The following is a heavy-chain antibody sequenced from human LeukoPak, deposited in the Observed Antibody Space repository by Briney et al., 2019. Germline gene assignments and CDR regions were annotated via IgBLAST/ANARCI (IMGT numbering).Heavy chain of an antibody. CDR3: ARDPGSGYEEHFDY. V-gene: IGHV3-30*02. CDR1: GFTFSSYG. CDR2: IRYDGSNK. D-gene: IGHD5-12*01. J-gene: IGHJ4*02. Sequence: GPLRLSCATSGFTFSSYGMHWVRQAPGKGLEWVAFIRYDGSNKYYTDSVKGRFTISRDTSKNTLFLQMNSLRAEDTAVYYCARDPGSGYEEHFDYWGQGTLVTVSS.